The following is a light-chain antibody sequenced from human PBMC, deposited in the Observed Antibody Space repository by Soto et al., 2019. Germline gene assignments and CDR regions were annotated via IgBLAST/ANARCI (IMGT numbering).Light chain of an antibody. J-gene: IGKJ1*01. CDR1: QSMRTY. CDR2: AAS. CDR3: QQSYSTPWT. V-gene: IGKV1-39*01. Sequence: DIQMTQSPASLSASVGDRVTITCRASQSMRTYLNWYQQKPGKAPNLLIHAASSLQSGVPSRFSGSGSGKDFTLTISSLQPEDFATYYCQQSYSTPWTFGQGTKGDIK.